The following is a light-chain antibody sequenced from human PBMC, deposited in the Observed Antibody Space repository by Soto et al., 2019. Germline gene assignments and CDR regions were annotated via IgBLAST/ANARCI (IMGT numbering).Light chain of an antibody. CDR3: QQHINWPLT. V-gene: IGKV3-11*01. Sequence: EIALTQSPATLSVSAGERATLPFGASQSVSSYLAWYQQKPGQAPRLLIYEASNRATGIPARFSGSGSGADFTLTISSLEPEDFALYYCQQHINWPLTFGGGTKVDIK. J-gene: IGKJ4*01. CDR1: QSVSSY. CDR2: EAS.